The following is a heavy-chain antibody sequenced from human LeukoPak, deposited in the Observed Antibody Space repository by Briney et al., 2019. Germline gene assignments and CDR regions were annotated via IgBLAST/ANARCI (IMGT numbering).Heavy chain of an antibody. CDR2: INYSGDT. Sequence: SSETLSLTCTVSGSSIDNYYWSWIRQPPGKGLEWIGYINYSGDTNSNPSLESRVTISVDTSRKQFSLRLNSVTAADTAVYFCARIYAGGSFFDYWGQGTLVTVSS. CDR1: GSSIDNYY. CDR3: ARIYAGGSFFDY. V-gene: IGHV4-59*08. D-gene: IGHD3-10*01. J-gene: IGHJ4*02.